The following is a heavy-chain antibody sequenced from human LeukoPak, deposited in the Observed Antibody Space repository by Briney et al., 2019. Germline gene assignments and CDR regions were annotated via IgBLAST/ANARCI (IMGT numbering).Heavy chain of an antibody. D-gene: IGHD1-26*01. CDR1: GGTFSRYA. V-gene: IGHV1-69*13. CDR2: YIPMFGTA. Sequence: GASVKVSCKASGGTFSRYAISWVRQAPGHGLEWMGGYIPMFGTANYAQNFQNRVTITADESTSTFSMEVSSLRPEDTAVYFCAGASGKWELSFWGQGTLVTVSS. J-gene: IGHJ4*02. CDR3: AGASGKWELSF.